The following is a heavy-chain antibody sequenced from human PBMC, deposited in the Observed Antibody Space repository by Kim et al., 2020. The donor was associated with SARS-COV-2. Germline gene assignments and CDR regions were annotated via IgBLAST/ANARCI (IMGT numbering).Heavy chain of an antibody. CDR3: MRERGGYYGND. J-gene: IGHJ4*02. V-gene: IGHV3-64*01. CDR1: GFTFSVYT. D-gene: IGHD1-26*01. CDR2: ITGNGDKT. Sequence: GGSLRLSFAASGFTFSVYTMQWVRQAPGKGLECVSAITGNGDKTYYASSVKGRFTISRDNSKNTLYLQMGSLRAEDMALYYCMRERGGYYGNDWGQGTLVTVSS.